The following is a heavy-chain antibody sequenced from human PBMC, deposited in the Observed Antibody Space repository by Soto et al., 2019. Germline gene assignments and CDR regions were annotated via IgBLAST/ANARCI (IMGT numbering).Heavy chain of an antibody. D-gene: IGHD4-17*01. CDR2: LSSSSGNI. Sequence: EVQLVESGGGLVQPGGSRRLSCAASGFTFGSYTMNWVRQAPGKGLEWVSHLSSSSGNIYYADSVKGRFTNSRDTAKNSLFLQMNGLRAEDTAVYYCARDQDGAYERRPFDFWGQGTLVPVSS. V-gene: IGHV3-48*01. CDR1: GFTFGSYT. CDR3: ARDQDGAYERRPFDF. J-gene: IGHJ4*02.